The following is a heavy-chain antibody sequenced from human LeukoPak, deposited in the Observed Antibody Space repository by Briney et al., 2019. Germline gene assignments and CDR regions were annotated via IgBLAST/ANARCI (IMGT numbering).Heavy chain of an antibody. Sequence: KSLKTSCQCSGSSFTNYWIGWLRQIPGQGLALMGIMYPAESDTRYSPSLQGQVTISSDKSINTALLQWSSLKTSVNDRAYCARGDSYSGYGGVASFFDIWGQGTMVTVSS. CDR2: MYPAESDT. D-gene: IGHD5-12*01. J-gene: IGHJ3*02. CDR3: ARGDSYSGYGGVASFFDI. V-gene: IGHV5-51*01. CDR1: GSSFTNYW.